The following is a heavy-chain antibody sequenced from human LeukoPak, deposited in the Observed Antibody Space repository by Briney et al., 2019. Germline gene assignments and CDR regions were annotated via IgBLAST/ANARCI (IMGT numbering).Heavy chain of an antibody. J-gene: IGHJ4*02. CDR2: IYYRGNP. Sequence: PSETLSLTCTVSGGSITDTSYFWGWIRQPPGKGLEWIGSIYYRGNPYYTPSLKSRVTLSVDTSKNQFSLKVISVTAADTAVYYCARRKVAAEIDYWGQGTLVTVSS. CDR1: GGSITDTSYF. D-gene: IGHD6-25*01. CDR3: ARRKVAAEIDY. V-gene: IGHV4-39*01.